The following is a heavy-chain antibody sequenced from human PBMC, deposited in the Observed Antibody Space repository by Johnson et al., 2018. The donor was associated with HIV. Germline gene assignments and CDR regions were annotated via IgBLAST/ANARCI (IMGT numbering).Heavy chain of an antibody. J-gene: IGHJ3*02. CDR3: ARGPLLWRAFDI. D-gene: IGHD3-10*01. CDR2: IRFDGSDK. Sequence: QVQLVESGGGVVQPGGSLTLSCAASGFTFSSYGMHWVRQAPVKGMEWVGFIRFDGSDKYYAVSVKGRFTISRDNSKNTLYLQMNSLRAEDTAVYSCARGPLLWRAFDIWGQGTMVSVSS. V-gene: IGHV3-30*02. CDR1: GFTFSSYG.